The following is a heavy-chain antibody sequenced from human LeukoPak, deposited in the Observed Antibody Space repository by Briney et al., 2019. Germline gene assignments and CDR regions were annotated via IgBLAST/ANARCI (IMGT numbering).Heavy chain of an antibody. V-gene: IGHV3-23*01. D-gene: IGHD6-19*01. Sequence: GGSLRVSCAASGFTFSSYAMSWVRQAPGKGLEWVSAISGSGGSTYYADSVKGRFTISRDNSKNTLYLQMNSLRAEDTAVYYCANTESLADNFDYRGQGTLVTVSS. CDR3: ANTESLADNFDY. CDR2: ISGSGGST. CDR1: GFTFSSYA. J-gene: IGHJ4*02.